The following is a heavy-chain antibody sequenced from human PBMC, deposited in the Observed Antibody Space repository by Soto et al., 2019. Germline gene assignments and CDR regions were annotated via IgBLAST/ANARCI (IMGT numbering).Heavy chain of an antibody. Sequence: GGSLRLSCTASGFPFSHYAVNWVRQGPGTRLEWVADISGSGDSARYADSVRGRFTISRDNSRDTLYLQMNSLRVDDTAVYYCGKERRGSGWSVCNFWGQGALVTVSS. J-gene: IGHJ4*02. CDR3: GKERRGSGWSVCNF. V-gene: IGHV3-23*01. CDR1: GFPFSHYA. D-gene: IGHD6-19*01. CDR2: ISGSGDSA.